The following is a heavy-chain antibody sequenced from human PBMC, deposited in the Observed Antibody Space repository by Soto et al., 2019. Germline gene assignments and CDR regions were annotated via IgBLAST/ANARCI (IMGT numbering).Heavy chain of an antibody. D-gene: IGHD3-3*01. V-gene: IGHV4-31*03. CDR2: IYYSGST. CDR1: GGSISSGGYY. CDR3: ARVYYDFWSGYYIGWFDP. J-gene: IGHJ5*02. Sequence: PSETLSLTCTVSGGSISSGGYYWSWIRQHPGKGLEWIGYIYYSGSTYYNPSLKSRVTISVDTSKNQFSLKLSSVTAADTAVYYCARVYYDFWSGYYIGWFDPWGQGTLVTVSS.